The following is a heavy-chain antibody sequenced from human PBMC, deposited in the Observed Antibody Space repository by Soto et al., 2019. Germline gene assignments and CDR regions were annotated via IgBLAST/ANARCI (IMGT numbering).Heavy chain of an antibody. D-gene: IGHD2-21*01. J-gene: IGHJ4*02. V-gene: IGHV3-23*01. CDR1: GFTFNNSS. CDR3: AKDDSLVHGAIRGHGVDH. Sequence: XRSLRLTCAASGFTFNNSSMGWIRQAPGKGLEWVSTISGRGANTYHANSVTGRFTISRDNSKNTLYLQMNSLSTNDTAVYYCAKDDSLVHGAIRGHGVDHWGQGILVTVSS. CDR2: ISGRGANT.